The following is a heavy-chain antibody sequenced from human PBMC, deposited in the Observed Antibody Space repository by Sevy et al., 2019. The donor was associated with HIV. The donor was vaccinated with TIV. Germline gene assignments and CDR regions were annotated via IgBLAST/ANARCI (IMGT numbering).Heavy chain of an antibody. CDR2: VFYIGST. Sequence: SETLSLTCTVSGGSISSYYWSWIRQPPGKRLEWSGYVFYIGSTNYSPSLKSRVTISVDTSKNQFSLKLSSVTAADTAVYYCARVNPRGYSFGSFDHWGQGTLVTVSS. J-gene: IGHJ4*02. CDR1: GGSISSYY. D-gene: IGHD5-18*01. CDR3: ARVNPRGYSFGSFDH. V-gene: IGHV4-59*01.